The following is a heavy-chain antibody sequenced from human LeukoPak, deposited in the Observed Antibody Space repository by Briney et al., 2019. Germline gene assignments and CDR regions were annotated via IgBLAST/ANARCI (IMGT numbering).Heavy chain of an antibody. CDR1: GGSISSYY. J-gene: IGHJ4*02. CDR3: ARRPEGVEQYFDY. V-gene: IGHV4-59*01. D-gene: IGHD1/OR15-1a*01. Sequence: PSETLSLTCTVSGGSISSYYWSWIRQPPGKGLEWIGYIYYSGSTNYNPSLKSRVTISVATSKNQLSLKLSSVTAADTAVYYCARRPEGVEQYFDYWGQGPLVTVSS. CDR2: IYYSGST.